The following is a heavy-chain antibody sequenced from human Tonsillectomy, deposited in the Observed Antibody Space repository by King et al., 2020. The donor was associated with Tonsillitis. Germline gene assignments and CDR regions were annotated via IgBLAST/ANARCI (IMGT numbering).Heavy chain of an antibody. D-gene: IGHD3-10*01. V-gene: IGHV3-48*01. CDR2: ISSSSSTI. J-gene: IGHJ4*02. Sequence: QLVESGGGLVQPGGSLRLSCEASGFTFSSYSMDWVRQAPGKGLAWVSYISSSSSTIYYADSVKGRFTISRDNAKNSLYLQMNSLRAEDTAVYYCARLWFGELPHRDYWGQGTLVTVSS. CDR1: GFTFSSYS. CDR3: ARLWFGELPHRDY.